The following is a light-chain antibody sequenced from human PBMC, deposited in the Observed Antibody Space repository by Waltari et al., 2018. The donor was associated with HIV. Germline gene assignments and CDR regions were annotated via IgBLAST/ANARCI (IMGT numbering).Light chain of an antibody. V-gene: IGLV2-14*01. Sequence: QSALTQPASVSGSPGQSITISWYRQHPGKAPQLVIYRVNSRPSGVSDRFSGSKSGNTASLTISSLQAEDEGDYYCSSYTSADSLLFGGGTKLTVL. CDR2: RVN. CDR3: SSYTSADSLL. J-gene: IGLJ2*01.